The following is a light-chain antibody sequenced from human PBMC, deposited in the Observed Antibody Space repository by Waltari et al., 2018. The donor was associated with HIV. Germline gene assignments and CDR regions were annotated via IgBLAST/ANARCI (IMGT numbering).Light chain of an antibody. V-gene: IGKV3D-7*01. Sequence: EVVLTQSPATLSLSPGETATLSCRASQRVDSTFLSWYQQKPGQAPRLLIYGASTRVSGISPRFSGSGSGTDFTLTISSLYPEDFEVYYCQQDYNSPGTFGQGTRVEIK. CDR3: QQDYNSPGT. CDR1: QRVDSTF. J-gene: IGKJ1*01. CDR2: GAS.